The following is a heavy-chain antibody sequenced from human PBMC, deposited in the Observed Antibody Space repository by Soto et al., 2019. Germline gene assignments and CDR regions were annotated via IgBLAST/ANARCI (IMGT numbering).Heavy chain of an antibody. V-gene: IGHV1-69*14. CDR2: ILPIFGTA. Sequence: QVQLVQSGAEVKKPGSSVKVSCKASGGTFSTSSINWLRQAPGQRPEWMGNILPIFGTADYAQKFQDRVTITADKSTNTASIKLRSTFSEHTAVYYCARGHEYGGNSDAFDIWDPGTVVTDSS. D-gene: IGHD4-17*01. CDR1: GGTFSTSS. J-gene: IGHJ3*02. CDR3: ARGHEYGGNSDAFDI.